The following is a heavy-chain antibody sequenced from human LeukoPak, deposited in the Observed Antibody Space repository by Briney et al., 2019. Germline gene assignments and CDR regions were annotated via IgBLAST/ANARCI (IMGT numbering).Heavy chain of an antibody. CDR1: GGSISSSSYY. V-gene: IGHV4-39*01. Sequence: SETLSLTCTVSGGSISSSSYYWGWIRQPPGKGLEWIGSIYYSRSTYYNPSLKSRVTISVDTSKNQFSLKLSSVTAADTAVYYCARQWADFWSGYYLVFDYWGQGTLVTVSS. CDR3: ARQWADFWSGYYLVFDY. CDR2: IYYSRST. J-gene: IGHJ4*02. D-gene: IGHD3-3*01.